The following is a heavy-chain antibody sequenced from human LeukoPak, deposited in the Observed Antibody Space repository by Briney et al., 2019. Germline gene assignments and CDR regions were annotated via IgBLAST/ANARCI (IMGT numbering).Heavy chain of an antibody. CDR3: ASRYGDRGWFDP. V-gene: IGHV1-18*04. CDR2: ISAYNGNT. J-gene: IGHJ5*02. CDR1: GYTFSDYY. Sequence: ASVKVSCKTSGYTFSDYYMHWVRQAPGQGLEWMGWISAYNGNTNYAQKLQGRVTMTTDTSTSTAYMELRSLKSDDTAVYYCASRYGDRGWFDPWGQGTLVTVSS. D-gene: IGHD4-17*01.